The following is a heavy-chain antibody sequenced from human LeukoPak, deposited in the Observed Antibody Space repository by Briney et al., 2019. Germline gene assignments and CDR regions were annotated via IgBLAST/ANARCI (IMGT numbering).Heavy chain of an antibody. CDR1: GGSISSYY. J-gene: IGHJ5*02. V-gene: IGHV4-59*12. Sequence: SETLSLTCTVSGGSISSYYWSWIRQPPGKGLEWIGYIYYGGSTNYNPSLKSRVTISVDTSKNQFSLKLSSVTAADTAVYYCARTDYRLWFGELSANWFDPWGQGTLVTVSS. CDR3: ARTDYRLWFGELSANWFDP. D-gene: IGHD3-10*01. CDR2: IYYGGST.